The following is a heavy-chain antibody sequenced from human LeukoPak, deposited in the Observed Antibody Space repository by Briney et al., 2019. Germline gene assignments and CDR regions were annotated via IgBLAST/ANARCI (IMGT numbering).Heavy chain of an antibody. J-gene: IGHJ4*02. CDR1: GFTFSSYS. Sequence: GGSLRLSCAASGFTFSSYSMNWVRQAPGKGLEWVSSITGRSEYIYYADSVKGRFTISRDNAKNSLYLQMTSLRVEDTAVYYCAREAPFDYWGQGILVIVSS. CDR2: ITGRSEYI. V-gene: IGHV3-21*01. CDR3: AREAPFDY.